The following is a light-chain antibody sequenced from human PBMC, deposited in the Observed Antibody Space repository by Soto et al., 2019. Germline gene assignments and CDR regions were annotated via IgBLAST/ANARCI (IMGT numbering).Light chain of an antibody. CDR1: SMDVGGYNY. CDR3: SSYTSSSTLV. V-gene: IGLV2-14*01. CDR2: DVS. Sequence: QSVLTQPASVSGSPGQSITFSCTGTSMDVGGYNYVSWYQQHPGKAPKLMIYDVSNRPSGVSNRFSGSKSGNTASLTISGLQAEDEADYYCSSYTSSSTLVFGGGTKVTVL. J-gene: IGLJ2*01.